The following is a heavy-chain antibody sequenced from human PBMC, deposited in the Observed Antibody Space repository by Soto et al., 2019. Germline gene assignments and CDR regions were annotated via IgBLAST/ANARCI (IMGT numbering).Heavy chain of an antibody. Sequence: QVQLQESGPGLVKPSQTLSLTCAVSGGSIRGGDYFWSWIRQPPGKGLEWIGYIYYSGSTYYNPSLKSRVTISVDMSKNQLSLRLSYVTAADTAVYYCARAGGDGYSAFDYWGQGTLVTVSS. J-gene: IGHJ4*02. CDR2: IYYSGST. CDR1: GGSIRGGDYF. CDR3: ARAGGDGYSAFDY. V-gene: IGHV4-30-4*01. D-gene: IGHD3-16*01.